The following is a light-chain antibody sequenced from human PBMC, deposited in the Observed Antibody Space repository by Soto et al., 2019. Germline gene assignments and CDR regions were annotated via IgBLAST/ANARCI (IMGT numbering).Light chain of an antibody. J-gene: IGKJ1*01. CDR1: QSVSNNY. CDR2: GAS. V-gene: IGKV3-20*01. CDR3: QQYGSSPRT. Sequence: EIVLTQSPGTLSLSPGERSTLSFSSSQSVSNNYLAWYQQKPGQAPTLLIYGASIRAAGIPDRFSGSGSGTDFTLTIRRLEPDDFAVYYCQQYGSSPRTFGQGTKVDIK.